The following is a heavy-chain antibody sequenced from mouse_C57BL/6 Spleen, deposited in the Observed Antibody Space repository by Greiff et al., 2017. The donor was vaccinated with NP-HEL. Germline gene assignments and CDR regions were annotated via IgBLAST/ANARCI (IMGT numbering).Heavy chain of an antibody. CDR1: GYTFTSYW. J-gene: IGHJ4*01. CDR3: VLVMVTSAMDY. Sequence: QVQLQQPGAELVRPGTSVKLSCKASGYTFTSYWMHWVKQRPGQGLEWIGVIDPSDSYTNYNQKFKGKATLTVDTSSSTAYMQLSSLTSEDSAVYYCVLVMVTSAMDYWGQGTSVTVSS. V-gene: IGHV1-59*01. D-gene: IGHD2-2*01. CDR2: IDPSDSYT.